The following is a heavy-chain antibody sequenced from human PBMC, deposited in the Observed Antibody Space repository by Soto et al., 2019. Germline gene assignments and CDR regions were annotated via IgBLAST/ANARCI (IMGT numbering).Heavy chain of an antibody. J-gene: IGHJ4*02. Sequence: QVQLVQSGGEVKKPGASVTVSCKASGYTFINYHITWVRQAPGQGLEWMAWINTYNGMTDYAQRFQGRVTMTRDTSTSTAYLGLRNLGYDDTAVYFCAKSPRGEMATDWGQGTLVTVSS. V-gene: IGHV1-18*01. D-gene: IGHD5-12*01. CDR3: AKSPRGEMATD. CDR2: INTYNGMT. CDR1: GYTFINYH.